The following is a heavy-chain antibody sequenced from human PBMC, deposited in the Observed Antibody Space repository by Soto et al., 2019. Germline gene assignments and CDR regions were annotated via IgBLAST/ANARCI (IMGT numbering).Heavy chain of an antibody. CDR3: ARNSYEYTFYDD. J-gene: IGHJ4*02. CDR2: IYYSGST. CDR1: GGSLSSGDYY. V-gene: IGHV4-30-4*01. Sequence: QVQLQESGPGLVKPSQTLSLTSTVSGGSLSSGDYYWSWIRQHPGKGLEWIGYIYYSGSTYYNPSLKSLVTRSVDTSKNQYSLKLISVTAADTSVYYCARNSYEYTFYDDWGQGTLVTVSS. D-gene: IGHD5-18*01.